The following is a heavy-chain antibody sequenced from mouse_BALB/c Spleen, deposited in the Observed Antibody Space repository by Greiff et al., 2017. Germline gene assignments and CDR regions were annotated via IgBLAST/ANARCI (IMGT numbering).Heavy chain of an antibody. Sequence: EVKLMESGGGLVKPGGSLKLSCAASGFTFSSYAMSWVRQTPEKRLEWVATISSGGSYTYYPDSVKGRFTISRDNAKNTLYLQMSSLRSEDTAMYYCARHGFYYGYENAMDYWGQGTSVTVSS. J-gene: IGHJ4*01. CDR3: ARHGFYYGYENAMDY. CDR2: ISSGGSYT. D-gene: IGHD2-2*01. CDR1: GFTFSSYA. V-gene: IGHV5-9-3*01.